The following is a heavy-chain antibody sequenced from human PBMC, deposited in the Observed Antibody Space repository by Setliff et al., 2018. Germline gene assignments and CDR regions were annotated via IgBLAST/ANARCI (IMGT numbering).Heavy chain of an antibody. J-gene: IGHJ4*02. V-gene: IGHV1-46*01. D-gene: IGHD4-4*01. CDR3: ARGDYSNPCDY. CDR2: FNPSGGST. Sequence: ASVKVSCKASGYIFTSYYIHWVRQAPGQGLEWMGLFNPSGGSTKYAEKFQGRVTLTRDTSTSTVYLDLSSLRFEDTAIYYCARGDYSNPCDYWGQGTLVTSPQ. CDR1: GYIFTSYY.